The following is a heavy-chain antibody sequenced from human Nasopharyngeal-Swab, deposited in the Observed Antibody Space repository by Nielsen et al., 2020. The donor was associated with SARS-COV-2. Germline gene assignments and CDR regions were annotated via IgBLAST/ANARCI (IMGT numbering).Heavy chain of an antibody. CDR1: GFTFSSYA. CDR3: AKDPTTVTTFWFDL. V-gene: IGHV3-23*01. D-gene: IGHD4-17*01. Sequence: GESLKISCAASGFTFSSYAMSWVRQAPGKGLEWVSAISGSGGSTYHADSVKGRFTISRDNSKNTLYLQMNSLRAEDTAVYYCAKDPTTVTTFWFDLWGQGTLVTVSS. CDR2: ISGSGGST. J-gene: IGHJ5*02.